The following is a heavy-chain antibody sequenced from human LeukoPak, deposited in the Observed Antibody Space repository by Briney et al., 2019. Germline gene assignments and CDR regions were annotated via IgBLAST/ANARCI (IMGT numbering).Heavy chain of an antibody. J-gene: IGHJ4*02. Sequence: GGSLRLSCAASGFTFDDYAMHWVRQAPGKGLEWVSGISWNSGSIGYADSVKGRFTISRDNSKNTLYLQMNSLRAEDTAVYYCARAINIVVVVAATGLDYWGQGTLVTVSS. CDR3: ARAINIVVVVAATGLDY. V-gene: IGHV3-9*01. D-gene: IGHD2-15*01. CDR2: ISWNSGSI. CDR1: GFTFDDYA.